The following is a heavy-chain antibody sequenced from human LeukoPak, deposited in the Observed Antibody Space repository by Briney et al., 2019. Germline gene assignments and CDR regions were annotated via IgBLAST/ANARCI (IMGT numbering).Heavy chain of an antibody. Sequence: KPSGTLSLTCAVSGGSTENSYWWSWVRQPPGKGLEWIGEIFHSGSTNYNPSLKSRVSISVDKSKNQFSLKLSSVTAADTAVYYCARGFIVEWLGPYYYYGMDVWGQGTTVTVSS. J-gene: IGHJ6*02. CDR1: GGSTENSYW. D-gene: IGHD6-19*01. V-gene: IGHV4-4*02. CDR3: ARGFIVEWLGPYYYYGMDV. CDR2: IFHSGST.